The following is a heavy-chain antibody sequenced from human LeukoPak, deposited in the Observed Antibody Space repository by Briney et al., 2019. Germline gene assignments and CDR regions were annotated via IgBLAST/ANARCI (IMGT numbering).Heavy chain of an antibody. CDR1: GFIFSGYE. Sequence: GGSRRLSCEASGFIFSGYEMTWVRQTPRKGLEWLSYISSTGYDTWYADSVKGRFTISRDNAKNSLYLQMNKLRADDTAVYYCARSVYSYYANWFDPWGQGTLVTVSS. CDR3: ARSVYSYYANWFDP. CDR2: ISSTGYDT. J-gene: IGHJ5*02. V-gene: IGHV3-48*03. D-gene: IGHD4-11*01.